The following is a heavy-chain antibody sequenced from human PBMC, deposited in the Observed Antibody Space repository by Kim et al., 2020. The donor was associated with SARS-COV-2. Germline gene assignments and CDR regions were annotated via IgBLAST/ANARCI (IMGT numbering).Heavy chain of an antibody. Sequence: GGSLRLSCAASGFTVSSNHMTWVRQAPGKGLEWVSVIYSGGRTYYVDSVKGRFIISRDNSKNTLYLQMNTLRAEDTAVYYCARAVVGWESGMDVWGQGTTVTVSS. D-gene: IGHD2-15*01. CDR3: ARAVVGWESGMDV. CDR2: IYSGGRT. CDR1: GFTVSSNH. V-gene: IGHV3-53*01. J-gene: IGHJ6*02.